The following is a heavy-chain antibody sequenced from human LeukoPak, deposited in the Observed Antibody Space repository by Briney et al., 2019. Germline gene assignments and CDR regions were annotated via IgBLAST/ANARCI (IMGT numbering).Heavy chain of an antibody. V-gene: IGHV3-48*03. D-gene: IGHD6-13*01. CDR2: INSSGSTI. Sequence: GGSLRLSCAASGFTFSSYEMNWVRQAPGKGLEWVSYINSSGSTIYYADSVKGRFTISRDNAKNSLYLQMNSLRAEDTAVYYCARDLGYSSSCWGQGTLVTVSS. J-gene: IGHJ4*02. CDR1: GFTFSSYE. CDR3: ARDLGYSSSC.